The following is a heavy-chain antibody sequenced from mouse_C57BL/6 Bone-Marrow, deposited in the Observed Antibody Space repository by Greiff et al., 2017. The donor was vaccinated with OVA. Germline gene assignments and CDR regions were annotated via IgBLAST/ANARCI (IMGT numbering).Heavy chain of an antibody. CDR3: ARSGTRWYFDV. V-gene: IGHV1-76*01. CDR2: IYPGSGNT. D-gene: IGHD4-1*01. CDR1: GYTFTDYY. Sequence: VKLMESGAELVRPGASVKLSCKASGYTFTDYYINWVKQRPGQGLEWIARIYPGSGNTYYNEKFKGKATLTAEKSSSTAYMQLSSLTSEDSAVYFCARSGTRWYFDVWGTGTTVTVSS. J-gene: IGHJ1*03.